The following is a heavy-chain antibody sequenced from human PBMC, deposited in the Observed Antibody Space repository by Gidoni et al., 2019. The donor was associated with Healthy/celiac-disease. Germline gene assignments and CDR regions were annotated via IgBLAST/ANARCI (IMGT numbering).Heavy chain of an antibody. V-gene: IGHV4-30-2*01. J-gene: IGHJ4*02. CDR3: ARVDSSGYYRFDY. D-gene: IGHD3-22*01. CDR1: GGSISSGGYS. Sequence: QPQLQESGSALATPSQTLALTCAAPGGSISSGGYSWSWTWQPPGKGLEWGGDIYHSGSTYYNPYLKSRVTISVDRCKNQFSLKLGSVTAADTAVYYCARVDSSGYYRFDYWGQGTLVTVSS. CDR2: IYHSGST.